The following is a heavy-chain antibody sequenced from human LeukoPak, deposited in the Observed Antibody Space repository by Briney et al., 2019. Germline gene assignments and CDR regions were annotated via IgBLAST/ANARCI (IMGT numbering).Heavy chain of an antibody. CDR1: GGSISDYY. Sequence: PSETLSLTCTVSGGSISDYYWSWIRQPPGKRLEWVGCIYHSENTNYNPSLKSRVTISVDTSKNQFSLKLSSVTAADTAVYYCARDYSGSNAFDIWGQGTMVTVSS. CDR3: ARDYSGSNAFDI. D-gene: IGHD3-10*01. J-gene: IGHJ3*02. CDR2: IYHSENT. V-gene: IGHV4-59*01.